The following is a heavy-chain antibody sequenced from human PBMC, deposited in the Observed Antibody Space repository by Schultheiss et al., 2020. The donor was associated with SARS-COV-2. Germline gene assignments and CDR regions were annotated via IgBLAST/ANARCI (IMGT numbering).Heavy chain of an antibody. J-gene: IGHJ3*02. CDR2: IYWDGEK. CDR3: ARIRRGWLPFLYAVDI. V-gene: IGHV2-5*02. D-gene: IGHD5-12*01. Sequence: SGPTLVKPTQTLTLTCTLSGLSLTTNGVGVGWIRQPPGKALEWLALIYWDGEKRYNPSLKSRLTITKDTSKNQVVLTMTNMDPVDTATYYCARIRRGWLPFLYAVDIWGQGAMVTVSS. CDR1: GLSLTTNGVG.